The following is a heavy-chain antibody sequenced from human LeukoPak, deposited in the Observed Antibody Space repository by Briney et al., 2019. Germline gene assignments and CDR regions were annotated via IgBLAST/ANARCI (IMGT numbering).Heavy chain of an antibody. J-gene: IGHJ3*02. CDR3: AKLPDGYSSGSDAFGI. CDR1: GFTFSDYA. D-gene: IGHD6-19*01. CDR2: ISYDGSNK. Sequence: PGGSLRLFCAASGFTFSDYAMHWVRQAPGKGLEWVAVISYDGSNKYYADSVKGRFTISRDNSKNTLYLQMNSLRAEDTAVYYCAKLPDGYSSGSDAFGIWGQGTMVTVSS. V-gene: IGHV3-30*18.